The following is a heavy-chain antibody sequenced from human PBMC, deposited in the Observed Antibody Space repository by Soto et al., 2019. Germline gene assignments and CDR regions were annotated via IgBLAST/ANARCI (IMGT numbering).Heavy chain of an antibody. CDR3: ARPTTWRSYFDY. V-gene: IGHV3-7*01. Sequence: PGGSLRLSCAVSGFTFSSFWMSWVRQAPGKGLEWVATIKQDGSEKYYVDSVKGRFTISRDNAKNSLYLQMNSLRAEDTAVYYCARPTTWRSYFDYWGQGTLVTVSS. J-gene: IGHJ4*02. D-gene: IGHD3-3*01. CDR1: GFTFSSFW. CDR2: IKQDGSEK.